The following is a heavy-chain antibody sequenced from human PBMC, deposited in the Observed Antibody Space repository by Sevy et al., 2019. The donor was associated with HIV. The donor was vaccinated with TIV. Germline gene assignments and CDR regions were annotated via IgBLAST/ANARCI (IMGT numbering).Heavy chain of an antibody. Sequence: ASVKVSCRASGDTLTNNYMHWVRQAPGQGLEWMGMVDPSGGNATYAQNFQGRVIMTRDTSTSTLYMDLSILRSEDTAVYYCVRADPAQHFDSWGQGTLVTVSS. CDR3: VRADPAQHFDS. V-gene: IGHV1-46*01. CDR1: GDTLTNNY. CDR2: VDPSGGNA. J-gene: IGHJ4*02.